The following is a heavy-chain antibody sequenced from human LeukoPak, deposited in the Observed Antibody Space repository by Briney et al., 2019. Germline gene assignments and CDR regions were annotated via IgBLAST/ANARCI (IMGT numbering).Heavy chain of an antibody. V-gene: IGHV3-7*05. J-gene: IGHJ4*02. Sequence: PGGSLRLSCAASGFTFSSDWMTWVRQAPGKGLEWVAKIKQDGSEKYYVDSVKGRFTISRDNAKNSLYLQMNSLGAEDTAVYYCARRGTSSSWAHFDYWGQGTLVTVSS. CDR3: ARRGTSSSWAHFDY. CDR1: GFTFSSDW. D-gene: IGHD6-13*01. CDR2: IKQDGSEK.